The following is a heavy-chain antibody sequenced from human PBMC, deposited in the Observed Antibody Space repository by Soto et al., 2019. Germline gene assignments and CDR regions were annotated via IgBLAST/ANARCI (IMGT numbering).Heavy chain of an antibody. D-gene: IGHD3-3*01. CDR2: ISGSGVST. CDR3: AKDYDVWSGYRYGMDV. V-gene: IGHV3-23*01. CDR1: GFTFSSYA. Sequence: EVQLLESGGGLVQPGGSLRLSCAASGFTFSSYAMSWVRQAPGKGLEWVSAISGSGVSTYYADSVKGRFTISRDNSQXXLYLQMNSLRAEDTAVYYWAKDYDVWSGYRYGMDVWGQGTTVTVSS. J-gene: IGHJ6*02.